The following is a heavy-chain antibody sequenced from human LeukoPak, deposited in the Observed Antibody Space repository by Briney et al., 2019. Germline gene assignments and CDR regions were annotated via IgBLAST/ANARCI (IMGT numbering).Heavy chain of an antibody. V-gene: IGHV4-30-2*01. Sequence: SETLSLTCTVSGGSISSGGYYWSWIRQPPGKGLEWIGYIYHSGSTYYNPSLKSRVTISVDRSKNQFSLKLSSVTAADTAVYYCVVAGMNNWFDPWGQGTLVTVSS. D-gene: IGHD6-19*01. CDR1: GGSISSGGYY. CDR3: VVAGMNNWFDP. CDR2: IYHSGST. J-gene: IGHJ5*02.